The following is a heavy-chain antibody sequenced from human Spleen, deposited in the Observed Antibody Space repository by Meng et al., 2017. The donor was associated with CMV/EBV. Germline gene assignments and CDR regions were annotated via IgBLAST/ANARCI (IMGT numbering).Heavy chain of an antibody. D-gene: IGHD6-19*01. CDR2: IIPIFGTA. CDR1: GGTFSSYA. Sequence: SVKVSCKASGGTFSSYAISWVRQAPGQGLEWMGGIIPIFGTANYAQKFQGRVTITTDESTSTAYMELSSLRSEDTAVYYCARAAYSSGWPAGVDQWGQGTLVTVSS. J-gene: IGHJ4*02. CDR3: ARAAYSSGWPAGVDQ. V-gene: IGHV1-69*05.